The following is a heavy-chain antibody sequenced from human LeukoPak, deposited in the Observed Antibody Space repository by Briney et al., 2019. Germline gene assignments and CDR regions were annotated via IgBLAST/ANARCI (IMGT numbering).Heavy chain of an antibody. CDR2: IKSKTRGGAT. D-gene: IGHD2-21*02. CDR1: GFNFNYAW. Sequence: PGGSLRLSCAASGFNFNYAWMSWVRQAPGKGLEWVGRIKSKTRGGATDYAAPVKGRFTISRDDSKNTLYLQMNSLKIEDTAVYYCITDRGVLGYCGRDCSPFFDYWGQGTLVTVSS. V-gene: IGHV3-15*01. J-gene: IGHJ4*02. CDR3: ITDRGVLGYCGRDCSPFFDY.